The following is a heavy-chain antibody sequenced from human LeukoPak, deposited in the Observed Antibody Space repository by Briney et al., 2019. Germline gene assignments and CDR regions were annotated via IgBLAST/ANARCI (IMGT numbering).Heavy chain of an antibody. Sequence: PGRSLRLSCAASGFTFSSYAMHWVRQAPGKGLEWEAVISYDGSNEYYADSVKGRFTISRDNSKNTLYLQMNSLRAEDTAVYYCARAIGDYCSGGSCYNNWFDPWGQGTLVTVSS. CDR3: ARAIGDYCSGGSCYNNWFDP. J-gene: IGHJ5*02. CDR2: ISYDGSNE. D-gene: IGHD2-15*01. V-gene: IGHV3-30*01. CDR1: GFTFSSYA.